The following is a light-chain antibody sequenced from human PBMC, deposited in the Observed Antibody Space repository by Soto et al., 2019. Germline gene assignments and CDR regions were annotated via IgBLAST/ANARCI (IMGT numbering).Light chain of an antibody. CDR1: QTVSSSS. V-gene: IGKV3-20*01. Sequence: EIVLTQSPANLSLSLGERATLFCRASQTVSSSSLAWYQQELGQGPRLLIYGASNRDTGIPDRFSGSGSGTDFTRTISRLEPADFAVYYCQQYGSSPRTFGQGTKVEI. CDR3: QQYGSSPRT. J-gene: IGKJ1*01. CDR2: GAS.